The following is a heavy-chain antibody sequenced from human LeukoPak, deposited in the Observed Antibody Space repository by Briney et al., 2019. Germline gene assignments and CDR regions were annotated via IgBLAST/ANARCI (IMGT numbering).Heavy chain of an antibody. Sequence: LEWIGYIFYSGSTNYNPSLKSRVTISADTSKNQLSLKLSSVTAADTAVYYCARGDGLFDYWGQGTVVTVSS. J-gene: IGHJ4*02. CDR2: IFYSGST. V-gene: IGHV4-59*09. CDR3: ARGDGLFDY. D-gene: IGHD5-24*01.